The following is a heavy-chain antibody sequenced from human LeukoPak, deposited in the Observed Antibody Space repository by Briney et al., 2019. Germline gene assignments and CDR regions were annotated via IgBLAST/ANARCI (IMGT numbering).Heavy chain of an antibody. CDR2: IDSSSSTI. CDR1: GFIFSDYN. CDR3: AKVGAVGGLKANFDY. Sequence: GGSLRLSCEASGFIFSDYNMNWVRQAPGKGLEWLSFIDSSSSTIYYADSVEGRFAISRDNSKNTLYLQMNSLRAEDTAVYYCAKVGAVGGLKANFDYWGQGTLVTVSS. D-gene: IGHD1-26*01. V-gene: IGHV3-48*01. J-gene: IGHJ4*02.